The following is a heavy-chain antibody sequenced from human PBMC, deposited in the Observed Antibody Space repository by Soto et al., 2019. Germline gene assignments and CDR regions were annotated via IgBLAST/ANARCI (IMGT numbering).Heavy chain of an antibody. J-gene: IGHJ3*02. CDR1: GFTVSSNY. CDR2: IYSGGST. CDR3: ASATSYGDYDDI. D-gene: IGHD4-17*01. Sequence: EVQLVESGGGLIQPGGSLRLSCAASGFTVSSNYMSWVRQAPGKGLEWVSVIYSGGSTYYAASVKGRFSSSRDNSKNTLYLQMNSLSAEDTAVYYCASATSYGDYDDICGQGKMVTVSS. V-gene: IGHV3-53*01.